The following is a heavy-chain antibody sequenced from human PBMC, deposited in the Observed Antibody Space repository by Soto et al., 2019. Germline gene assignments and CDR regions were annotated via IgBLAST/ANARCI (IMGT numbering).Heavy chain of an antibody. CDR1: GFTFSSYA. J-gene: IGHJ1*01. D-gene: IGHD2-2*01. V-gene: IGHV3-30-3*01. CDR3: VSRDPHAY. Sequence: QPGGSLRLSCAASGFTFSSYAMHWVRQAPGKGLEWVAVISYDGSNKYYADSVKGRFTISRDNSKNRLYLQMNSLRAEVTAVYYCVSRDPHAYWSQGSLVTVSA. CDR2: ISYDGSNK.